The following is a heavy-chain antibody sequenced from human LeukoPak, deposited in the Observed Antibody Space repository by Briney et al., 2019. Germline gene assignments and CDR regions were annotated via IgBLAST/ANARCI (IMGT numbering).Heavy chain of an antibody. CDR3: ARPRYYYDSSGYYG. J-gene: IGHJ4*02. V-gene: IGHV3-30*02. CDR2: IRYDGSNK. Sequence: PGGSLRLSCAASGFTFSSYGMHWVRQAPGKGLEWVAFIRYDGSNKYYADSVKGRFTISRDNSKNTLYLQMNSLRAEDTAVYYCARPRYYYDSSGYYGWGQGTLVTVSS. D-gene: IGHD3-22*01. CDR1: GFTFSSYG.